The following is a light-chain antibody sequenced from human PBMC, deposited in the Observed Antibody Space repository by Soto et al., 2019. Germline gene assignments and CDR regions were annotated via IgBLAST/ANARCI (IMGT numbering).Light chain of an antibody. J-gene: IGLJ1*01. CDR2: EVT. CDR3: ASYAGSRTYV. V-gene: IGLV2-23*02. CDR1: SDIGNYNL. Sequence: QSVLAQPASVTGSPGQSVTISCSGSDIGNYNLVSWYQHLPGTAPKLLIFEVTMRPSGISDRFSGSKSASTASLTISGLQAEDEGDYYCASYAGSRTYVFGSGTKVTV.